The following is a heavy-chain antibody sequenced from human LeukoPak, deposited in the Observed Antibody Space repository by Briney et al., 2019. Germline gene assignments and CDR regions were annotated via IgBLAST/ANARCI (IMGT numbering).Heavy chain of an antibody. V-gene: IGHV3-30-3*01. CDR2: ISYDGSNK. J-gene: IGHJ5*02. Sequence: PGGSLRLSCAASGFTFSSYAMHWVRQAPGKGLEWVAVISYDGSNKYYADSVKGRFTISRDNSKNTLYLQMNSLRAEDTAVYYCARAEGRNTYYNWFDPWGQGTLVTVSS. CDR1: GFTFSSYA. CDR3: ARAEGRNTYYNWFDP.